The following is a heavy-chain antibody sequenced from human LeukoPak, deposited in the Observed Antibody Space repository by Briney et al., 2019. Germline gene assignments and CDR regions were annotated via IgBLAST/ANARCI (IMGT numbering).Heavy chain of an antibody. J-gene: IGHJ4*02. V-gene: IGHV3-23*01. Sequence: GGSLRLSCAASGFTVSSKCMSWVRQAPGKGLEWVSAISGSGGSTYYADSVKGRFTISRDNSKNTLYLQMNSLRAEDTAVYYCAKGHSIVVVTATFDYWGQGTLVTVSS. CDR1: GFTVSSKC. CDR3: AKGHSIVVVTATFDY. CDR2: ISGSGGST. D-gene: IGHD2-21*02.